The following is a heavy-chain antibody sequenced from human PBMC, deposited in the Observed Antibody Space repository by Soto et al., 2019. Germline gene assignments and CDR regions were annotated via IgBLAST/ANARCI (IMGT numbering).Heavy chain of an antibody. CDR3: ATALGYCSSTSCYTGWFDP. J-gene: IGHJ5*02. D-gene: IGHD2-2*02. CDR2: FDPEDGGT. V-gene: IGHV1-24*01. Sequence: ASVKVSCKVSGYTLTELSMHWVRQAPGKGLEWMGGFDPEDGGTIYAQKFQGRVTMTEDTSTDTAYMELSSLRSEDTAVYYCATALGYCSSTSCYTGWFDPWGQGTLVTVSS. CDR1: GYTLTELS.